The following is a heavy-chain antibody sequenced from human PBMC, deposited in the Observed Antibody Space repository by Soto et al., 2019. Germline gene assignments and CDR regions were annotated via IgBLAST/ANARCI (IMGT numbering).Heavy chain of an antibody. D-gene: IGHD3-16*01. V-gene: IGHV3-9*01. CDR2: ISWNSGSI. CDR1: GFTFDDYA. CDR3: AKFGDDYIWGSPIQIRHAFDI. Sequence: EVQLVESGGGLVQPGRSLRLSCAASGFTFDDYAMHWVRQAPGKGLEWVSGISWNSGSIGYADSVKGRFTISRDNAKNSLYLQMNSLRAEDTALYYCAKFGDDYIWGSPIQIRHAFDIWGQGTMVTVSS. J-gene: IGHJ3*02.